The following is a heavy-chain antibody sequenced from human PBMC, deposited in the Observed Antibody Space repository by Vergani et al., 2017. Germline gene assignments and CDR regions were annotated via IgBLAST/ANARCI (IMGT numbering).Heavy chain of an antibody. V-gene: IGHV3-48*04. Sequence: EVQLVESGGGLVQPGGSLRLSCAASGFTFSSYSMNWVRQAPGKGLEWVSYISSSSSTIYYADSVKGRFTISRDNAKNSLYLQMNSLRAEDTAVYYCTSFKWSPGPGANGIDYWGQGTLVTVSS. D-gene: IGHD3-3*01. CDR3: TSFKWSPGPGANGIDY. J-gene: IGHJ4*02. CDR1: GFTFSSYS. CDR2: ISSSSSTI.